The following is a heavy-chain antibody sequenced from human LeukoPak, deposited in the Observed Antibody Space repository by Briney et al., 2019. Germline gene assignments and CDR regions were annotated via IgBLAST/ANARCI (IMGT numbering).Heavy chain of an antibody. J-gene: IGHJ4*02. CDR1: GFTSSSYW. Sequence: GGSLRLSCALSGFTSSSYWMHWVRQVPGKGLVWVSRINDDGTYTVYADSEKGRFTISRDNAKNTLYLQMNSLRGEDTAVYYCGRGIQAPGKTLEYWGQGTLVTVSS. CDR3: GRGIQAPGKTLEY. V-gene: IGHV3-74*01. CDR2: INDDGTYT.